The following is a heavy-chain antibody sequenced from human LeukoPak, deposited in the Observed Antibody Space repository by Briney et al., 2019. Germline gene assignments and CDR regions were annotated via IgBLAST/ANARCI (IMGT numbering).Heavy chain of an antibody. CDR1: GGSFSGYY. CDR2: INHSGST. V-gene: IGHV4-34*01. J-gene: IGHJ5*02. D-gene: IGHD3-3*01. CDR3: ARGRMYYDFWSGYYGLVWFVP. Sequence: SETLSLTCAVYGGSFSGYYWSWIRQPPGKGLEWIGEINHSGSTNYNPSLKSRVTISVDTSKNQFSLKLSSVTAADTAVYYCARGRMYYDFWSGYYGLVWFVPWGQGTLVTVSS.